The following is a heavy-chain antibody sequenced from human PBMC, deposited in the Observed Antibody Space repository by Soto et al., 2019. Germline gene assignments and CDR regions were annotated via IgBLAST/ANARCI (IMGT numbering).Heavy chain of an antibody. CDR1: GFSLSTSGVG. Sequence: QITLKESGPPLVKPTQTLTLTCTFSGFSLSTSGVGVGWIRQPPGKALEWLALIYWDDDKRYSPSLKSRLTSTNDTAKIQVARTMTNMAPVDTATYYCAHNEVEFADWGEGTLVTVSS. V-gene: IGHV2-5*02. CDR2: IYWDDDK. J-gene: IGHJ4*02. CDR3: AHNEVEFAD.